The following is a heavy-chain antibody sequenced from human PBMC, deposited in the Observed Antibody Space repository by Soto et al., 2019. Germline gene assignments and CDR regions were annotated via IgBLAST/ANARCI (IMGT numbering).Heavy chain of an antibody. V-gene: IGHV4-59*01. Sequence: SETLSLTCTVSGGSISSYYLSWIRQPPGRGLEWIGYIYYSGSTNYNPSLKSRVTISVDTSRNQFSLKLSSVTAADTAVYYCARQQWLVLNAFDIWGQGTMVTVSS. CDR2: IYYSGST. J-gene: IGHJ3*02. CDR1: GGSISSYY. CDR3: ARQQWLVLNAFDI. D-gene: IGHD6-19*01.